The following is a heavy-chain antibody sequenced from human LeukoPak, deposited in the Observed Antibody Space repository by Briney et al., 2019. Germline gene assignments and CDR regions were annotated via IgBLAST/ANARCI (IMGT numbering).Heavy chain of an antibody. CDR3: ATGGYCSSTSCSGGAFDI. CDR2: FDPEDGET. CDR1: GYTLTELS. D-gene: IGHD2-2*01. Sequence: ASVKVSCKVSGYTLTELSMHWVQQAPGKGLEWMGGFDPEDGETIYAQKFQGRVTMTEDTSTDTAYMELSSLRSEDTAVYYCATGGYCSSTSCSGGAFDIWGQGTMVTVSS. J-gene: IGHJ3*02. V-gene: IGHV1-24*01.